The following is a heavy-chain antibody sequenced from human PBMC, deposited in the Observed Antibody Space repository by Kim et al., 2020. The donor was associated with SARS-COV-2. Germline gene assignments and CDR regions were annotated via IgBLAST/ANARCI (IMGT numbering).Heavy chain of an antibody. D-gene: IGHD6-19*01. CDR2: ISYDGSNK. J-gene: IGHJ4*02. Sequence: GGSLRLSCAASGFTFSSYGMHWVRQAPGKGLEWVAVISYDGSNKYYADSVKGRFTISRDNSKNTLYLQMNSLRAEDTAVYYCAKAQFIAVAGPPDYWGQGTLVTVSS. V-gene: IGHV3-30*18. CDR1: GFTFSSYG. CDR3: AKAQFIAVAGPPDY.